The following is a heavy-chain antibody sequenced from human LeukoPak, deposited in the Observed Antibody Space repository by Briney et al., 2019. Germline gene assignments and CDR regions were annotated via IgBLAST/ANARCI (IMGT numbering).Heavy chain of an antibody. V-gene: IGHV1-69*01. D-gene: IGHD2-2*01. Sequence: SVKVSCKASGGTFSSYTISWVRQAPGQGLEWMGGIIPIFGTANYAQKFQGRVTITADESTSTAYMELSSLRSEDTAVYYCARGSWGPYCSSTSCYGWDYYYYYYMDVWGKGTTVTVSS. CDR1: GGTFSSYT. CDR2: IIPIFGTA. J-gene: IGHJ6*03. CDR3: ARGSWGPYCSSTSCYGWDYYYYYYMDV.